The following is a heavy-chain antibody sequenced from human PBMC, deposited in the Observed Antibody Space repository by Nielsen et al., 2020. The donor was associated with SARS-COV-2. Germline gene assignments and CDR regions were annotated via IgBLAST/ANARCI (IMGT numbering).Heavy chain of an antibody. J-gene: IGHJ4*02. V-gene: IGHV4-30-2*04. CDR2: IYHSGST. CDR3: ARYPTRKYYFDY. Sequence: WIRQPPGKGLEWIGYIYHSGSTYYNPSLKSRVTISVDTSKNQFSLKLSSVTAADTAVYYCARYPTRKYYFDYWGQGTLVTVSS. D-gene: IGHD3-9*01.